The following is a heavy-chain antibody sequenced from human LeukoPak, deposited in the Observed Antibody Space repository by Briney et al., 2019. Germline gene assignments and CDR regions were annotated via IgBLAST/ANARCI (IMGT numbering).Heavy chain of an antibody. CDR1: GFTFSNYW. V-gene: IGHV3-20*04. CDR3: ARGKMVGATAWGGLDY. Sequence: GGSLRLSCAASGFTFSNYWMSWVRQAPGKGLEWVSNINWNGGSTGYADSVKGRFTISRDNAKNSLYLQMNSLRAEDTAFYYCARGKMVGATAWGGLDYWGQGTLVTVSS. CDR2: INWNGGST. J-gene: IGHJ4*02. D-gene: IGHD1-26*01.